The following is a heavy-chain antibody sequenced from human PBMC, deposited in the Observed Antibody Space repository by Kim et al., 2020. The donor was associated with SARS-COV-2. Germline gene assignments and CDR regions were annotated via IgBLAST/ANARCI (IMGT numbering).Heavy chain of an antibody. J-gene: IGHJ4*01. D-gene: IGHD6-13*01. CDR2: ISSSSSTI. V-gene: IGHV3-48*02. CDR3: ARGRGSSSWYWGADY. CDR1: GFSFKSSS. Sequence: GGSLRLSCEGSGFSFKSSSMSWVRQAPGRRLEWVSFISSSSSTIYYADSVKGRFTISRDNVKNSLYLQMNSLRDDDTAIYYCARGRGSSSWYWGADYWG.